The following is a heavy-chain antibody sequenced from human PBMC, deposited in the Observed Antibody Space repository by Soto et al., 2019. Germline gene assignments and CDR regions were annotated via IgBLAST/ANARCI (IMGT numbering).Heavy chain of an antibody. V-gene: IGHV4-30-2*01. J-gene: IGHJ5*02. CDR3: ARLSGCYYRLYNWFDP. D-gene: IGHD3-10*01. CDR1: GGSISSGGYS. Sequence: SETLSLSCAVSGGSISSGGYSWSWIRQPPGKGLEWIGYIYHSGSTYYNPSLKSRVTISVDRSKNQFSLKLSSVTAADTAVYCCARLSGCYYRLYNWFDPWGQATLVTVSS. CDR2: IYHSGST.